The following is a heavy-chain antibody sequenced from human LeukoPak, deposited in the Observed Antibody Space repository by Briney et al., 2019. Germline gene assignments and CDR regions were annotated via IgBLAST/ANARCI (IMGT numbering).Heavy chain of an antibody. CDR1: GGTFSSYA. CDR3: ARDSVRYCSSTSCSRTAFDI. D-gene: IGHD2-2*01. CDR2: IIPIFGTA. V-gene: IGHV1-69*05. J-gene: IGHJ3*02. Sequence: ASVKVSCKASGGTFSSYAIGWVRQAPGQGLEWMGGIIPIFGTANYAQKFQGRVTITTDESTSTAYMELSSLRSEDTAVYYCARDSVRYCSSTSCSRTAFDIWGQGTMVTVSS.